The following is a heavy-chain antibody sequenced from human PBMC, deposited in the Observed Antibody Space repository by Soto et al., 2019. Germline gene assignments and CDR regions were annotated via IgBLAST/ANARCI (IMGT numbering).Heavy chain of an antibody. CDR2: ISAYNGNT. Sequence: QVQLVQSGAEVKKPGASVKVSCKASGYTFTSYGISWVRQAPGQGLEWMGWISAYNGNTNYAQKLQGRVTMTTDTSTSTAYMELRSLRSDDTDVYYCARTYYDFWSGYYTGYYYYYMDVWGKGTTVTVSS. CDR1: GYTFTSYG. J-gene: IGHJ6*03. D-gene: IGHD3-3*01. V-gene: IGHV1-18*01. CDR3: ARTYYDFWSGYYTGYYYYYMDV.